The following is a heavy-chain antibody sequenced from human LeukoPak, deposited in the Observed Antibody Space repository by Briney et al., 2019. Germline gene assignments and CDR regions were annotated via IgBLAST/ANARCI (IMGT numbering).Heavy chain of an antibody. CDR1: GFTFSSYS. CDR3: ARNKDGGYYDSSGYYYPTPFDY. Sequence: GGSLRLSCAASGFTFSSYSMNWVRQAPGKGLEWVSYISSSSSTIYYADSVKGRFTISRDNAKNSLYLQMNSLRAEDTAVYYCARNKDGGYYDSSGYYYPTPFDYWGQGTLVTVSS. CDR2: ISSSSSTI. D-gene: IGHD3-22*01. J-gene: IGHJ4*02. V-gene: IGHV3-48*04.